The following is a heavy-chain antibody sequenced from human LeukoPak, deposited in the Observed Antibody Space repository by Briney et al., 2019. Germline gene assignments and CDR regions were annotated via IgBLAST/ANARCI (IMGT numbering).Heavy chain of an antibody. CDR3: ARPRDSAYCDY. D-gene: IGHD3-22*01. Sequence: GESLKISCKGSGYSFTSYWIGWVHQMPGKGLEWMGIICPGDSDTRYSPSFQGQVTISADKSISTAYLQWSSLKASDTAMYYCARPRDSAYCDYWGQGTLVTVSS. J-gene: IGHJ4*02. CDR2: ICPGDSDT. CDR1: GYSFTSYW. V-gene: IGHV5-51*07.